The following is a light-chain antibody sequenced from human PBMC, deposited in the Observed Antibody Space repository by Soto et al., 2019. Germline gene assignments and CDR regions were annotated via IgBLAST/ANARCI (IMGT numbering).Light chain of an antibody. CDR1: QSVSTTY. CDR3: QQYGSSRWT. CDR2: GAS. V-gene: IGKV3-20*01. J-gene: IGKJ1*01. Sequence: EIVLTQSPGTLSLSPGERATLSCRASQSVSTTYLAWYQQKPGQAPRLLIYGASSRFTGIPDRFSGSGSGTDFTLTISRLEPEDFAVYYCQQYGSSRWTFGQGAKVEIK.